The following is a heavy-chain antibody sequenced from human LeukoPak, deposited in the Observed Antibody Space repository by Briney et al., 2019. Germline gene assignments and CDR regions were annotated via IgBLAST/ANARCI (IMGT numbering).Heavy chain of an antibody. Sequence: GESLKISCKGSGYSFTSYWIGWVRQMPGKGLKWMGIIYPGDSDTRYSPSFQGQVTISADKSISTAYLQWSSLKASDTAMYYCARLYGGWYYYYYMDVWGKGTTVTVSS. CDR1: GYSFTSYW. J-gene: IGHJ6*03. D-gene: IGHD4-23*01. V-gene: IGHV5-51*01. CDR2: IYPGDSDT. CDR3: ARLYGGWYYYYYMDV.